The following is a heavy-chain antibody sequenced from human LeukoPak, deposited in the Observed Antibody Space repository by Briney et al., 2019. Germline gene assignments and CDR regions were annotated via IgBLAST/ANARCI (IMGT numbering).Heavy chain of an antibody. Sequence: SVTVSCKASGGTFSSYAISWVRQAPGQGLEWMGGIIPIFGIANYAQKFQGRVTITADESTSTAYMELSSLRSEDTAVYYCARYCSGGSCQPEDNWFDPWGQGTLVTVSS. CDR1: GGTFSSYA. CDR2: IIPIFGIA. J-gene: IGHJ5*02. V-gene: IGHV1-69*13. CDR3: ARYCSGGSCQPEDNWFDP. D-gene: IGHD2-15*01.